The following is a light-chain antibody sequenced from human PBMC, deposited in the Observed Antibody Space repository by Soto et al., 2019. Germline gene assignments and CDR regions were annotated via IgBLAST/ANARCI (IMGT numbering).Light chain of an antibody. CDR3: AAWDDSLSGRV. CDR2: NND. J-gene: IGLJ3*02. Sequence: QSVLTQPPSASGTPGQRVTMSCSGSGSNIGPNYVYWFQQFPGTAPKLLIYNNDQRPSGVPDRFSVSKSGTSASLDMSGLRSEDEADYYCAAWDDSLSGRVFGGGTQLTVL. V-gene: IGLV1-47*02. CDR1: GSNIGPNY.